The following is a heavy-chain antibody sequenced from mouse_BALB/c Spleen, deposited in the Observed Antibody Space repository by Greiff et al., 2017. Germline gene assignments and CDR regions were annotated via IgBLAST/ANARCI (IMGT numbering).Heavy chain of an antibody. CDR3: TRYYGSSYWFAY. Sequence: VQLQQSGAELVRPGASVTLSCKASGYTFTDYEMHWVKQTPVHGLDWIGAIDPETGGTAYNQKFKGKATLTADKSSSTAYMELRSLTSEDSAVYYCTRYYGSSYWFAYWGQGTLVTVSA. J-gene: IGHJ3*01. V-gene: IGHV1-15*01. CDR2: IDPETGGT. CDR1: GYTFTDYE. D-gene: IGHD1-1*01.